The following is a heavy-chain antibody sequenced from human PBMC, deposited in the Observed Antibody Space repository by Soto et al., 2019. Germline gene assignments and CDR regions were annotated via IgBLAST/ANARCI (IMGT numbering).Heavy chain of an antibody. J-gene: IGHJ4*02. V-gene: IGHV3-15*01. CDR1: NVC. CDR2: IKSKTDGGTT. CDR3: TTDRGRLDY. Sequence: NVCVRCIIQAPGKGREWVGRIKSKTDGGTTDYAAPVKGRFTISRDDSKNTLNLQINSQKTVYTAVYYYTTDRGRLDYWGQGTLVTGPS.